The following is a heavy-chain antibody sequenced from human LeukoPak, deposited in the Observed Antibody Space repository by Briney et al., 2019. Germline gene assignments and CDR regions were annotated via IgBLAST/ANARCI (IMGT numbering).Heavy chain of an antibody. CDR1: GGTFSSYA. Sequence: ASVNVSCKASGGTFSSYAISWVRQAPGQGLEWMGGIIPIFGTANYAQKFQGRVTITADESTSTAYMELSSLRSEDTAVYYCARVYYYDSSGYYYLDYWGQGTLVTVSS. CDR3: ARVYYYDSSGYYYLDY. J-gene: IGHJ4*02. V-gene: IGHV1-69*13. D-gene: IGHD3-22*01. CDR2: IIPIFGTA.